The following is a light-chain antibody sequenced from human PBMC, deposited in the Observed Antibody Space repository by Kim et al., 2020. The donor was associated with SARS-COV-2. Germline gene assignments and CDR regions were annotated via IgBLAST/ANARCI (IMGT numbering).Light chain of an antibody. Sequence: LSPGERATLSCRASQSVSSYLGWYQQEPGQAPRLLIYSVSNRATGIPARFSGSGSGTDFTLTISSLEPEDFAVYYCQQRNSWPITFGQGTRLEIK. CDR1: QSVSSY. CDR2: SVS. J-gene: IGKJ5*01. CDR3: QQRNSWPIT. V-gene: IGKV3-11*01.